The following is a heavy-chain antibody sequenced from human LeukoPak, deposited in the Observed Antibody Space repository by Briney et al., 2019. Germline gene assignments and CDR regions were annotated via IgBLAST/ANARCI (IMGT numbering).Heavy chain of an antibody. D-gene: IGHD3-10*01. J-gene: IGHJ3*02. CDR2: ISGSGGST. Sequence: GGSLRLSCAASGFTFSSYVMTWVRQTPEKGLEWVSAISGSGGSTDYVDSVKGRYTISRDNSQNTVYLQMNSLRAEDTAVYYCAKLYYYSSGSYDYAFDIWGQGTIVTVSS. CDR1: GFTFSSYV. V-gene: IGHV3-23*01. CDR3: AKLYYYSSGSYDYAFDI.